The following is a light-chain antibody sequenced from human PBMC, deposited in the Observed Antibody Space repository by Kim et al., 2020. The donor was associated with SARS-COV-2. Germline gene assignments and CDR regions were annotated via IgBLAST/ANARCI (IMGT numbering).Light chain of an antibody. Sequence: SLPLSCTGTSSDVGSYNRVSWYQQPPGTAPKVIIYEVSDRPSGVPDRFSGSKSGNTASLTISGLQAEDEADYYCSSFTTSATYVFGTGTKVTVL. CDR1: SSDVGSYNR. V-gene: IGLV2-18*02. CDR3: SSFTTSATYV. J-gene: IGLJ1*01. CDR2: EVS.